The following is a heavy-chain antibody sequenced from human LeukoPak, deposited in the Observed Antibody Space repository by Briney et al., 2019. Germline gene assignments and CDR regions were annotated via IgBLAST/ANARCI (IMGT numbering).Heavy chain of an antibody. J-gene: IGHJ6*02. CDR3: ARADYGDYIYYYYGMDV. CDR2: ISYDGSNK. Sequence: PGGSLRLSCAASGFTFSSYAMHWVRQAPGKGLEWVAVISYDGSNKYYADSVKGRYTISRDNSKNTLYLQMNSLRAEDTAVYYCARADYGDYIYYYYGMDVWGQGTTVTVSS. CDR1: GFTFSSYA. V-gene: IGHV3-30-3*01. D-gene: IGHD4-17*01.